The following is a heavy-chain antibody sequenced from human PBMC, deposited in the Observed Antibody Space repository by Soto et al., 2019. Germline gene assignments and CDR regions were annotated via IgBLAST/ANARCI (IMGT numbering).Heavy chain of an antibody. D-gene: IGHD3-22*01. CDR3: ARDPGQDYYDSSGDY. Sequence: ASVKVSCKASGYTFTGYYMHWVRQAPGQGLEWMGWINPNSGGTNYAQKFQGRVAMTRDTSISTAYMELSRLRSDDTAVYYCARDPGQDYYDSSGDYWGQGTLATVSS. CDR2: INPNSGGT. CDR1: GYTFTGYY. V-gene: IGHV1-2*02. J-gene: IGHJ4*02.